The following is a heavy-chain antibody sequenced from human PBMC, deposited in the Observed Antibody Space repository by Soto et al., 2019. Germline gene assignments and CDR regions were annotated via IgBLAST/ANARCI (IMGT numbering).Heavy chain of an antibody. Sequence: PSETLSLTCTVSGGSISSGGYYWSWIRQHPGKGLEWIGYIYYSGSTYYNPSPKSRVTISVDTSKNQFSLKLGSVTAADTAVYYCASLYYDFWSGYSTFDYWGQGTPVTVYS. CDR1: GGSISSGGYY. CDR2: IYYSGST. J-gene: IGHJ4*02. D-gene: IGHD3-3*01. CDR3: ASLYYDFWSGYSTFDY. V-gene: IGHV4-31*03.